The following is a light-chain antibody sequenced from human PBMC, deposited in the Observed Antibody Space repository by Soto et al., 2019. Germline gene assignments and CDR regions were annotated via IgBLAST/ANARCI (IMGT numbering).Light chain of an antibody. V-gene: IGKV1-39*01. J-gene: IGKJ1*01. CDR1: QTIKSY. CDR3: QQYNNWPRT. Sequence: DIQMTQSPSSLSASVGDRVTITCRASQTIKSYLNWYQHKPGKAPKLLIHGASTRATGIPARFSGSGSGTEFTLTISSLQSEDFAVYYCQQYNNWPRTFGQGTKVDI. CDR2: GAS.